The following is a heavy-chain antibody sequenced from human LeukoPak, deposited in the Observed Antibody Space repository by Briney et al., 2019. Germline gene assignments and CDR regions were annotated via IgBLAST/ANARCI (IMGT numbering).Heavy chain of an antibody. CDR3: ARSNFYYYYGMDV. V-gene: IGHV1-18*01. CDR1: GYTFTSYG. CDR2: ISAYNGNT. D-gene: IGHD4-11*01. Sequence: ASVKVSCKASGYTFTSYGISWVRQAPGQGLEWMGWISAYNGNTNYAQKLQGRVTMTTDTSTSTAYMEPRSLRSDDTAVYYCARSNFYYYYGMDVWGQGTTVTVSS. J-gene: IGHJ6*02.